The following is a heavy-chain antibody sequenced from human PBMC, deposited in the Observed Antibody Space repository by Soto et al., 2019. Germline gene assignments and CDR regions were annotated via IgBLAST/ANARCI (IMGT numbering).Heavy chain of an antibody. Sequence: PSETLSLTCTVSRGSISRYYWSWIRQPAGKGLGWIGRIYTSGSTNYNPSLKSRVTMSVDTSKNQSSLKLSSVTAADTAVYYCARGYCSSTSCYFSWFDPWGQGTLVTVSS. CDR1: RGSISRYY. CDR3: ARGYCSSTSCYFSWFDP. V-gene: IGHV4-4*07. D-gene: IGHD2-2*01. CDR2: IYTSGST. J-gene: IGHJ5*02.